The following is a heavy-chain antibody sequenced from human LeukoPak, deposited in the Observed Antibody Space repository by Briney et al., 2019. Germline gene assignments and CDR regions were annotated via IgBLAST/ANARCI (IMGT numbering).Heavy chain of an antibody. V-gene: IGHV7-4-1*02. CDR2: INTNTGNP. CDR3: ARALRWLQNDY. J-gene: IGHJ4*02. D-gene: IGHD5-24*01. CDR1: GYTFTGYY. Sequence: GASVKVSCKASGYTFTGYYMHWVRQAPGQGLEWMGWINTNTGNPTYAQGFTGRFVFSLDTSVSTAYLQISSLKAEDTAVYYCARALRWLQNDYWGQGTLVTVSS.